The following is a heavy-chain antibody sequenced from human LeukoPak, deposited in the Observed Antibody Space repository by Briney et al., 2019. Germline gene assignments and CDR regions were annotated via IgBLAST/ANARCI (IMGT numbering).Heavy chain of an antibody. Sequence: ASVKVSCKVSGYILTELSMHWVRQAPGKGLEWMGGFDPEDGETIYAQKFQGRVTMTEDTSTDTAYMELSSLRSEDTAVYYCATAPPTSGIHYDFWSGLGLSYYYYMDVWGKGTTVTVSS. CDR2: FDPEDGET. J-gene: IGHJ6*03. CDR1: GYILTELS. V-gene: IGHV1-24*01. CDR3: ATAPPTSGIHYDFWSGLGLSYYYYMDV. D-gene: IGHD3-3*01.